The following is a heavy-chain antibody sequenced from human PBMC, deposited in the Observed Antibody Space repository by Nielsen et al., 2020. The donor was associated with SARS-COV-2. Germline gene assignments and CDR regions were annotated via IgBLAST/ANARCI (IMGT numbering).Heavy chain of an antibody. Sequence: GESLKISCAASGFTFSSYAMSWVRQAPGKGLEWVSYISSSSSTIYYADSVKGRFTISRDNAKNSLYLQMNSLRAEDTAVYYCARLPRGYSYGPNQDYWGQGTLVTVSS. V-gene: IGHV3-48*01. CDR2: ISSSSSTI. CDR1: GFTFSSYA. J-gene: IGHJ4*02. D-gene: IGHD5-18*01. CDR3: ARLPRGYSYGPNQDY.